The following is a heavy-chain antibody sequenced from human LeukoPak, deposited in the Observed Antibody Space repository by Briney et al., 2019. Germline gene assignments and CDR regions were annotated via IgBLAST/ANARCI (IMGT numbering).Heavy chain of an antibody. V-gene: IGHV5-51*01. D-gene: IGHD1-7*01. J-gene: IGHJ6*02. CDR3: ARQLELTRYYGMDV. CDR1: GYHFTSYG. CDR2: IYPGDSDT. Sequence: GESLQISCKGSGYHFTSYGIGWARQVPGKGLEWMGIIYPGDSDTRYSPSFQGQDTISADKSISTAYLQWSSLKASDTAMYYCARQLELTRYYGMDVWGQGTTVTVSS.